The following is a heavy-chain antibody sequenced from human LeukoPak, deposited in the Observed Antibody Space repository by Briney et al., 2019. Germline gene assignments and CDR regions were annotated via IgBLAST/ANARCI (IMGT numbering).Heavy chain of an antibody. D-gene: IGHD3-22*01. CDR1: GGSISSSSYY. J-gene: IGHJ6*03. CDR3: ASPRGHYYDSSGYYFSYYYYMDV. Sequence: SETLSLTCTVSGGSISSSSYYWGWIRQPPGKGLEWIGRIYYSGSTYHNPSLKSRVTISVDTSKNQFSLKLSSVTAADTAVYYCASPRGHYYDSSGYYFSYYYYMDVWGKGTTVTVSS. CDR2: IYYSGST. V-gene: IGHV4-39*01.